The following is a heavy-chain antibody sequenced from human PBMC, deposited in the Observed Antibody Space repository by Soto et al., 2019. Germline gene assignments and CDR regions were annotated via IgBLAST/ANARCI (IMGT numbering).Heavy chain of an antibody. D-gene: IGHD6-13*01. CDR2: IYYSGST. CDR3: ARLSIADTSGGHYYYYYGMDV. J-gene: IGHJ6*02. CDR1: GGSISSSSYY. Sequence: ASETLSLTCTVSGGSISSSSYYWGWIRQPPGKGLEWIGSIYYSGSTYYNPSLKSRVTISVDTSKNQFSLKLSSVTAADTAVYYCARLSIADTSGGHYYYYYGMDVWGQGTTVTVSS. V-gene: IGHV4-39*01.